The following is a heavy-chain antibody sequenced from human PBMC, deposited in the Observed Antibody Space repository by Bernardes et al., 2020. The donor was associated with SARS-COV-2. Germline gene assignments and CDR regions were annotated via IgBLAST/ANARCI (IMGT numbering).Heavy chain of an antibody. D-gene: IGHD6-19*01. V-gene: IGHV2-5*02. CDR1: GFSLSTSGVA. CDR2: IYWDDDR. Sequence: SGPTLVKPTQTLTLTCTFSGFSLSTSGVAVGWIRQPPGKALEWLALIYWDDDRRYSPSLKNRLTITKDTSKNQVVLTMTNMDPVDTATYYCTHRLPAVAGVGFDYWGQGTLVTVSS. CDR3: THRLPAVAGVGFDY. J-gene: IGHJ4*02.